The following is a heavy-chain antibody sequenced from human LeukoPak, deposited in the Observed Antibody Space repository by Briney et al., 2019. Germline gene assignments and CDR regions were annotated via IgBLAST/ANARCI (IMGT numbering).Heavy chain of an antibody. CDR3: ARHNISSSYDY. J-gene: IGHJ4*02. Sequence: PGRSLRLSCAASGFTFSSYGMHWVRQAPGKGLEWVALISYDGSNKNYADSVKGRFTISRDNSKNTLYLQMNSLRAEDTTVYYCARHNISSSYDYWGQGTLVTVSS. CDR1: GFTFSSYG. D-gene: IGHD6-13*01. V-gene: IGHV3-30*03. CDR2: ISYDGSNK.